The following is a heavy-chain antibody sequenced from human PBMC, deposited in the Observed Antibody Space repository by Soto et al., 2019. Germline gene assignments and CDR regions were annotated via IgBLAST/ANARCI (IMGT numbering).Heavy chain of an antibody. J-gene: IGHJ3*02. D-gene: IGHD3-3*01. Sequence: GESLKISCKGSGYSFTSYWISWVRQMPGKGLEWMGIIYPGDSDTRYSPSFQGQITISADKSISTAYLQWSSLKASDTAMYYCARLGADWSGPTAGAFDIWGQGTMVTVSS. CDR1: GYSFTSYW. CDR3: ARLGADWSGPTAGAFDI. V-gene: IGHV5-51*01. CDR2: IYPGDSDT.